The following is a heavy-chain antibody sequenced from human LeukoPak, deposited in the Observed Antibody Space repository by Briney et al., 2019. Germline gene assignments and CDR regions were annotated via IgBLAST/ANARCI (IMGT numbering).Heavy chain of an antibody. CDR2: ISNSGVNT. J-gene: IGHJ4*02. CDR1: GFTFSTYA. CDR3: AKGVGTSGWFYFDY. D-gene: IGHD6-19*01. V-gene: IGHV3-23*01. Sequence: GGSLRLSCAASGFTFSTYAMSWVRQAPGKGLEWVSVISNSGVNTYYADSVKGRFTISRDNSKNTLYLQMNSLRAEDTAVYYCAKGVGTSGWFYFDYWGQETLVTVSS.